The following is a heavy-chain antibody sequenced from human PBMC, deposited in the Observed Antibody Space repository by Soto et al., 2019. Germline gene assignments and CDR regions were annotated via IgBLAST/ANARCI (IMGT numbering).Heavy chain of an antibody. CDR2: IYYSGST. CDR3: ARVRYFDSHDY. Sequence: TSETLSPTWTVSGGSISSGDYYWSWIRQPPGKGLEWIGYIYYSGSTYYNPSLKSRVTISVDTSKNQFSLKLSSVTAVDTAVYYCARVRYFDSHDYWGQGTLVTSPQ. J-gene: IGHJ4*02. V-gene: IGHV4-30-4*01. CDR1: GGSISSGDYY. D-gene: IGHD3-9*01.